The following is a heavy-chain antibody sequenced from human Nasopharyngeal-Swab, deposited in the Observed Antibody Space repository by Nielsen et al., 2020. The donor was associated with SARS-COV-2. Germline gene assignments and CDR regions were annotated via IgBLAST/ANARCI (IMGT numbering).Heavy chain of an antibody. CDR1: GFTFDDYA. V-gene: IGHV3-9*01. J-gene: IGHJ6*03. CDR3: AKDMSPNTYYYYMDV. CDR2: ISWNSGST. Sequence: GGSLRLSCAASGFTFDDYAMHWVRQAPGKGLEWVSGISWNSGSTGYADSVKGRFTISRDNAKNSLYLQMNSLRAEDTALYYCAKDMSPNTYYYYMDVWGKGTTVTVSS.